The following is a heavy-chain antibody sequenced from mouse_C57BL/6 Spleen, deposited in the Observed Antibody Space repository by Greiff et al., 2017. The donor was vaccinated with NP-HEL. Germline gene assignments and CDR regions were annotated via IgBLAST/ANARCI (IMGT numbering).Heavy chain of an antibody. CDR3: AREDFAY. J-gene: IGHJ3*01. CDR1: GFTFSSYA. Sequence: DVKLQESGGGLVKPGGSLKLSCAASGFTFSSYAMSWVRQTPEKRLEWVATISDGGSYTYYPDNVKGRFTISRDNAKNNLYLQMSHLKSEDTAMYYCAREDFAYWGQGTLVTVSA. CDR2: ISDGGSYT. V-gene: IGHV5-4*01.